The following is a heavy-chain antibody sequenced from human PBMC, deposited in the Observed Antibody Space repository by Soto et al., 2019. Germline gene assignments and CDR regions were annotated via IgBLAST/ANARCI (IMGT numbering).Heavy chain of an antibody. CDR3: AKDQDFWEDV. V-gene: IGHV3-23*01. CDR1: GFTFSSYA. D-gene: IGHD3-3*01. CDR2: ISGSGGST. J-gene: IGHJ6*02. Sequence: VGSLRLSCAASGFTFSSYAMSWVRQAPGKGLEWVSAISGSGGSTYYADSVKGRFTISRDNSKNTLYLQMNSLRAEDTAIYYCAKDQDFWEDVWGQGTTVTVSS.